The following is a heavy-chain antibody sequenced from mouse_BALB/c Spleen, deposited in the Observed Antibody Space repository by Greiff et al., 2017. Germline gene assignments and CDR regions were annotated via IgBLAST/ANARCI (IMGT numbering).Heavy chain of an antibody. V-gene: IGHV14-4*02. CDR1: GFNIKDYY. CDR2: IDPENGDT. Sequence: VQLQQSGAELVRSGASVKLSCTASGFNIKDYYMHWVKQRPEQGLEWIGWIDPENGDTEYAPKFQGKATMTADTSSNTAYLQLSSLTSEDTAVYYCYAGSSFAYWGQGTLVTVSA. J-gene: IGHJ3*01. D-gene: IGHD1-3*01. CDR3: YAGSSFAY.